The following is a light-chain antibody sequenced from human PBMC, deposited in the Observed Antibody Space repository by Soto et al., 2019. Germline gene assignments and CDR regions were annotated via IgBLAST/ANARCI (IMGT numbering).Light chain of an antibody. CDR1: QSVNNF. CDR2: GAS. Sequence: ELVLTQSPATLSLSPGARATLSCRASQSVNNFLAWYQQKPGQAPRLLIYGASSRATGIPDRFSGSGSGTDLTLTISRLEPKDFAVYYCQQYGSSPRTFGQGT. J-gene: IGKJ1*01. V-gene: IGKV3-20*01. CDR3: QQYGSSPRT.